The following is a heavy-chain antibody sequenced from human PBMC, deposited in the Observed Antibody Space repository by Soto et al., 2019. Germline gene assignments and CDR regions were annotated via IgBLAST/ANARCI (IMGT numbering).Heavy chain of an antibody. Sequence: GGSLRLSCAASGLTFSNFDMSWVRQAPGTGLEWDSTISGSGANTYYVDSVKGRFTISRDNSKNTLYLQMNSLRAEDTAVYYCAKDQSCSTVSCKNFDYWGQGTLVTVSS. CDR1: GLTFSNFD. V-gene: IGHV3-23*01. J-gene: IGHJ4*02. CDR2: ISGSGANT. CDR3: AKDQSCSTVSCKNFDY. D-gene: IGHD2-2*01.